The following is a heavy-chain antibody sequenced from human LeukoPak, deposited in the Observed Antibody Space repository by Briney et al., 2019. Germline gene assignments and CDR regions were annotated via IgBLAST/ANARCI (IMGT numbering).Heavy chain of an antibody. CDR3: GGWGGGYYYYYGMDV. CDR2: ISYDGSNK. J-gene: IGHJ6*02. CDR1: GFTFSSYA. D-gene: IGHD3-16*01. V-gene: IGHV3-30-3*01. Sequence: GGSLRLSCAASGFTFSSYAMHWVRQAPGKGLEWVAVISYDGSNKYYADSVKGRFTISRDNSKNTLYLQMNSLRAEDTAVYYCGGWGGGYYYYYGMDVWGQGTTVTVSS.